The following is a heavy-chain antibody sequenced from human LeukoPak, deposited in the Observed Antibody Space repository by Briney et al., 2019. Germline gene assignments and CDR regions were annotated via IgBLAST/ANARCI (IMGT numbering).Heavy chain of an antibody. CDR1: GGSISSSSYY. CDR3: ARGSGIAAAGTFDY. CDR2: IYYSGST. D-gene: IGHD6-13*01. Sequence: PSETLSLTCTVSGGSISSSSYYWGWIRQPPGKGLEWIGSIYYSGSTYYNPSLKSRVTMSVDTSKNQFSLKLSSVTAADTAVYYCARGSGIAAAGTFDYWGQGTLVTVSS. J-gene: IGHJ4*02. V-gene: IGHV4-39*07.